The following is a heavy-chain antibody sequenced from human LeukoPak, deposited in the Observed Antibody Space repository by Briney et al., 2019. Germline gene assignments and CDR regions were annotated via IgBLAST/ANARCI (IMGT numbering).Heavy chain of an antibody. V-gene: IGHV2-5*02. CDR3: AHRTTMTTVTPSAFDI. D-gene: IGHD4-17*01. CDR2: IYWDDDK. Sequence: SGPTLVNPTQTLTLTCTFSGFSLSTSGVGVGWIRQPPGKAREWLALIYWDDDKRYSPSLKSRLTITKDTSKNQVVLTMTNMDPVDTATYYCAHRTTMTTVTPSAFDIWGQGTMVTVSS. CDR1: GFSLSTSGVG. J-gene: IGHJ3*02.